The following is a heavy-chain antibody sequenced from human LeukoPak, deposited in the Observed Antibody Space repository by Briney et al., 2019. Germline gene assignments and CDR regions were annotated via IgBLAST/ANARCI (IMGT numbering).Heavy chain of an antibody. V-gene: IGHV4-34*01. D-gene: IGHD3-22*01. J-gene: IGHJ4*02. CDR1: GGSFSGYY. Sequence: SETLSLTCAGYGGSFSGYYWSWIRQPPGKGLEWIGEINHSGSTNYNPSLKSRVTISVDTSKNQFSLKRSSVTAADTAVYYCARGPEDYYDSSGYSPFDYWGQGTLVTVSS. CDR3: ARGPEDYYDSSGYSPFDY. CDR2: INHSGST.